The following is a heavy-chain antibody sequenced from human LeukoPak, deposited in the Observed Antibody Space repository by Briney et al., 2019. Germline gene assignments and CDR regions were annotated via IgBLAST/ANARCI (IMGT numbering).Heavy chain of an antibody. J-gene: IGHJ4*02. CDR1: GFTFSSYW. Sequence: GGSLRLSCAVSGFTFSSYWMHWVRQAPGKGLEWAAFIRYDGSNKYYADSVKGRFTISRDNSENTLYLQMNSLRAADTAVYYCAKDPTHYRVWDDYDSTVLSYWGQGTLVTVSS. CDR2: IRYDGSNK. D-gene: IGHD3-22*01. CDR3: AKDPTHYRVWDDYDSTVLSY. V-gene: IGHV3-30*02.